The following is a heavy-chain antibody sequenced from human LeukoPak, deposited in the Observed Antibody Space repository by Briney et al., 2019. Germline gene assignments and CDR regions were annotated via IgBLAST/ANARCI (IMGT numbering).Heavy chain of an antibody. CDR1: GFTFGSYT. J-gene: IGHJ4*02. CDR2: ISTMSSYI. V-gene: IGHV3-21*01. Sequence: PGGSLRLSCAASGFTFGSYTMNWVRQAPGKGLEWVSSISTMSSYIYYADSVKGRFTISRDNAKNSLFLQMNSLRAEDTAVYYCARMGSGSYLDYWGQGTLVTVSS. CDR3: ARMGSGSYLDY. D-gene: IGHD1-26*01.